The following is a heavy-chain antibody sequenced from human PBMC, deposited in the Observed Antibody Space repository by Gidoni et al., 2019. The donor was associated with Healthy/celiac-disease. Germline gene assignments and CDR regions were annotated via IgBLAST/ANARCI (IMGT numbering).Heavy chain of an antibody. V-gene: IGHV3-9*01. CDR2: SSWNSGSR. CDR3: AKDIWKWELPTSYYYYYGMDV. Sequence: EVQLVESGGGLVQPGRSLRLSCAASGFTFDDYAMPWVRQAPGKGLEWVSGSSWNSGSRGYADSVKGRFTSSRDNAKNSMYLQMNSLRAEDTALYYCAKDIWKWELPTSYYYYYGMDVWGQGTTVTVSS. J-gene: IGHJ6*02. D-gene: IGHD1-26*01. CDR1: GFTFDDYA.